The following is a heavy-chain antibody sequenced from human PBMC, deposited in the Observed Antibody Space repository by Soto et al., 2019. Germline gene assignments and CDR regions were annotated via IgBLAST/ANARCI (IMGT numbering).Heavy chain of an antibody. CDR1: GYTFTGYY. V-gene: IGHV1-2*04. CDR3: AITTSDNYYGMDV. J-gene: IGHJ6*02. CDR2: INPNSGGT. D-gene: IGHD1-26*01. Sequence: ASVKVSCKXSGYTFTGYYMHWVRQAPGQGLEWMGWINPNSGGTNYAQKFQGWVTMTRDTSISTAYMELSRLRSDDTAVYYCAITTSDNYYGMDVWGQGTTVTVSS.